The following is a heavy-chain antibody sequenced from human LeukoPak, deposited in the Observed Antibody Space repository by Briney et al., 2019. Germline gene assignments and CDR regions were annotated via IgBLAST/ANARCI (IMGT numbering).Heavy chain of an antibody. CDR3: ARVFRGVVTSNFFDP. D-gene: IGHD2-21*02. V-gene: IGHV4-59*01. Sequence: SETLSLTCNVSGDSMKTNYWTWIRQPPGKGLEWIGFVHGDGTTNYNPSLNSRVTISIDTSENQLSLRLNSVTAADTAVYYSARVFRGVVTSNFFDPWGQGTPVTVSS. CDR1: GDSMKTNY. CDR2: VHGDGTT. J-gene: IGHJ5*02.